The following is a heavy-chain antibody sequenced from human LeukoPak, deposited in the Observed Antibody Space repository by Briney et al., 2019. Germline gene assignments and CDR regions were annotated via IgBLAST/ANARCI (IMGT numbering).Heavy chain of an antibody. D-gene: IGHD6-25*01. Sequence: HPGGSLRLSCAASGFTVSSNYMSWVRQTPGKGLECVSTIRDSDGRTYYADSVEGRFTISRDNSTNTLYLQMNSLRAGDTAIYYCAKSGNTETVDYWGQGTLVTVSS. J-gene: IGHJ4*02. CDR1: GFTVSSNY. V-gene: IGHV3-23*01. CDR3: AKSGNTETVDY. CDR2: IRDSDGRT.